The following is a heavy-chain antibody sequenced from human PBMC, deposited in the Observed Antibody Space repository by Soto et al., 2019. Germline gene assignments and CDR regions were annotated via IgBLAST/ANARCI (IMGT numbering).Heavy chain of an antibody. CDR1: GGSISSSNW. CDR2: IYHSGST. CDR3: ARVSHSSGWYALGGMDV. V-gene: IGHV4-4*02. J-gene: IGHJ6*02. Sequence: PSETLSLTCAVSGGSISSSNWWSFVRQPPGKGLEWIGEIYHSGSTNYNPSLKSRVTISVDKSKNQFSLKLSSVTAADTAVYYCARVSHSSGWYALGGMDVWGQGTTVTVSS. D-gene: IGHD6-19*01.